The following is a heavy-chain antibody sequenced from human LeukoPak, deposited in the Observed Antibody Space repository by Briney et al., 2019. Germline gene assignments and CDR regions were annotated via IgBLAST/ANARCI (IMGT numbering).Heavy chain of an antibody. V-gene: IGHV1-69*05. CDR2: IIPIFGTA. CDR1: GGTFSSYA. J-gene: IGHJ5*02. D-gene: IGHD2-15*01. Sequence: ASVKVSCKASGGTFSSYAISWVRQAPGQGLEWMGGIIPIFGTANYAQKFQGRVTLSTDESTSTAYMELSSLRSEDTAVYYCARTFAWSVVAVSEVNYNWFDPWGQGTLVTVSS. CDR3: ARTFAWSVVAVSEVNYNWFDP.